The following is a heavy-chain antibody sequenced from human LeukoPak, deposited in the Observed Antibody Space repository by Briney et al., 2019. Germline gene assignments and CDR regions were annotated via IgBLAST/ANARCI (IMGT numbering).Heavy chain of an antibody. CDR3: ARPGSSWYNDY. Sequence: SETLSLTCTVSGGSISSSSYYWGWIRQPPGKGLEWIGSIYYSGSTYYNPSLKSRVTISVDTSKNQFSLKLSSVTAADTAVYYCARPGSSWYNDYWGQGTLVTVSS. CDR2: IYYSGST. CDR1: GGSISSSSYY. J-gene: IGHJ4*02. V-gene: IGHV4-39*01. D-gene: IGHD6-13*01.